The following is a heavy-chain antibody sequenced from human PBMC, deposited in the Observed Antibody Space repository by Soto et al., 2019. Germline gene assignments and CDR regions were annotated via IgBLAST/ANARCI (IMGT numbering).Heavy chain of an antibody. Sequence: SETLSLTCAVYGGSFSGYYWSWIRQPPGKGLEWIGEINHSGSTNYNPSLKSRVIISVDTSKNQFSLKLTSVTAVDTAVYYCARGRTYCSSTSCYPTFYFDYWGQGTLVTVSS. D-gene: IGHD2-2*01. CDR2: INHSGST. J-gene: IGHJ4*02. CDR3: ARGRTYCSSTSCYPTFYFDY. CDR1: GGSFSGYY. V-gene: IGHV4-34*01.